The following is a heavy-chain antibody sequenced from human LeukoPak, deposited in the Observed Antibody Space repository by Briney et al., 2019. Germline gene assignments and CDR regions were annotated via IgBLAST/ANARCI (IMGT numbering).Heavy chain of an antibody. J-gene: IGHJ5*02. CDR3: GRVYCTTTTCDNWLDP. D-gene: IGHD2-8*01. Sequence: GESLKISCQGSAYSFTTFWISWVRQMPGKSLEGMGRIVPSDSYTKYSPSFQGHVTISTDKSISTAYLQRSSRQGSDTTMYYCGRVYCTTTTCDNWLDPWGQGTLVTVSS. CDR2: IVPSDSYT. CDR1: AYSFTTFW. V-gene: IGHV5-10-1*01.